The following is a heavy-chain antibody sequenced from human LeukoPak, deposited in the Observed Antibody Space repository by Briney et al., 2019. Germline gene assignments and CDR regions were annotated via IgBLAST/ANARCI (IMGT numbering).Heavy chain of an antibody. CDR1: GGSISSYY. CDR2: IYYSGST. V-gene: IGHV4-59*01. CDR3: ASLGYCSSTSCGSTDY. J-gene: IGHJ4*02. Sequence: SETLSLTCTVSGGSISSYYWSWIRQPPGKGLEWIGYIYYSGSTNYNPSLKSRVTISVDTSKNQFSLKLSSVTAADTAVYYCASLGYCSSTSCGSTDYWGQGTLVTVSS. D-gene: IGHD2-2*01.